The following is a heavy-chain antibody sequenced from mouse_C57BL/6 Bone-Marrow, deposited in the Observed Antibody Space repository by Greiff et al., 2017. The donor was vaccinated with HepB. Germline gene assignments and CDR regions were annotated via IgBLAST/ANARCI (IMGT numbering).Heavy chain of an antibody. J-gene: IGHJ4*01. V-gene: IGHV1-69*01. CDR2: IDPSDSYT. D-gene: IGHD1-1*01. Sequence: QVQLQQPGAELVMPGASVKLSCKASGYTFTSYWMHWVKQRPGQGLEWIGEIDPSDSYTNYNQKFKGKSTLTVDKSSSTAYMQLSSLTSEDSAVYYCARPITTVVAPYAKDYWGQGTAVTVTS. CDR3: ARPITTVVAPYAKDY. CDR1: GYTFTSYW.